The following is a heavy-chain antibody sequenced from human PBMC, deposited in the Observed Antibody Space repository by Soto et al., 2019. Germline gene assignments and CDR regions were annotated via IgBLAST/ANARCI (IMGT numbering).Heavy chain of an antibody. CDR1: GASIITNNYF. Sequence: PSETLSLTCTVSGASIITNNYFWVWIRQSPRRGLELIGSISYSGRTYDNPSLQSRVTISIDASKNQFSLKLTSVTAADTSIYYCASRRASEYGDNHHPYCLDRWGQGTLVTVSS. V-gene: IGHV4-39*01. D-gene: IGHD4-17*01. CDR2: ISYSGRT. J-gene: IGHJ4*02. CDR3: ASRRASEYGDNHHPYCLDR.